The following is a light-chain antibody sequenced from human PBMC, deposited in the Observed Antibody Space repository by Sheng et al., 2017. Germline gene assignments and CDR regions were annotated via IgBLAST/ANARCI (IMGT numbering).Light chain of an antibody. J-gene: IGLJ3*02. Sequence: SSELTQDPAVSVALGQTVRITCQGDSLRSYYASWYQQKPGQAPVLVIYGKNNRPSGIPDRFSGSSSGNTASLTITGRQAEDEADYYCNSRDSSGNRWVFGGGTEADRP. CDR3: NSRDSSGNRWV. CDR1: SLRSYY. CDR2: GKN. V-gene: IGLV3-19*01.